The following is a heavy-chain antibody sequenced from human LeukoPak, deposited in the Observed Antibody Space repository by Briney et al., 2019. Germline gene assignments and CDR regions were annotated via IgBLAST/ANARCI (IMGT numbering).Heavy chain of an antibody. CDR3: AKEITIFGVVIIADNDY. CDR2: ISSNGGST. J-gene: IGHJ4*02. Sequence: QPGGSLRLSCAASGFTFSSYAMHWVRQAPGKGLEYVSGISSNGGSTYYANSVKGRFTISRDNSKNTLYLQMNSLRAEDTAVYYCAKEITIFGVVIIADNDYWGQGTLVTVSS. V-gene: IGHV3-64*01. D-gene: IGHD3-3*01. CDR1: GFTFSSYA.